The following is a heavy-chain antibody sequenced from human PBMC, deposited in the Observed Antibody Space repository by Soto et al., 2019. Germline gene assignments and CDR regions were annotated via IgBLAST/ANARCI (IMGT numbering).Heavy chain of an antibody. CDR2: ISYDGSNK. Sequence: QVQLVESGGGVVQPGRSLRLSCAASGFTFSSYAMHWVHQAPGKGLEWVAVISYDGSNKYYADSVKGRFTISRDNSKNTLYLQMNSLRAEDTAVYYCARDWASSNEIYGMDVWGQGTTVTVSS. CDR3: ARDWASSNEIYGMDV. D-gene: IGHD6-13*01. V-gene: IGHV3-30-3*01. CDR1: GFTFSSYA. J-gene: IGHJ6*02.